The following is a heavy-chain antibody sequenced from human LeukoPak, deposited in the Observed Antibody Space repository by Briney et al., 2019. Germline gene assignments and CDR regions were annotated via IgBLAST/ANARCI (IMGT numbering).Heavy chain of an antibody. V-gene: IGHV3-23*01. CDR1: GFTFSSYG. Sequence: PGGSLRLSCAASGFTFSSYGMSWVRQAPGKGLEWVSAISGTGGTTYYADSVKGRFTISRDNSKNTLYLQMNSLRAEDTAVYYCAKNGDRGAYCSGGSCYPYYYYYMDVWGEGTTVSVSS. D-gene: IGHD2-15*01. CDR2: ISGTGGTT. J-gene: IGHJ6*03. CDR3: AKNGDRGAYCSGGSCYPYYYYYMDV.